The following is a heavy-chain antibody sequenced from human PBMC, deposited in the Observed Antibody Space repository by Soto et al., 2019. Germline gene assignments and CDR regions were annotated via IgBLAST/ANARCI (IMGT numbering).Heavy chain of an antibody. Sequence: QVQLQESGPGLVKPSQTLSLTCTVSGGSISSGGYYWSWIRQHPGKGLEWIGYIYYSGSTYYNPSLKSRVTISVDTSKNPVGLKLSSVTAEDTAGYYCARGVIAAADPPDYWGQGTLVTVSS. D-gene: IGHD6-13*01. CDR1: GGSISSGGYY. CDR2: IYYSGST. V-gene: IGHV4-31*03. J-gene: IGHJ4*02. CDR3: ARGVIAAADPPDY.